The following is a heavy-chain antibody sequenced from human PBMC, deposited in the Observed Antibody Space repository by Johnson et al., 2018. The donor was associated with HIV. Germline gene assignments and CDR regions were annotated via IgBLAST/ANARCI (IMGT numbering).Heavy chain of an antibody. Sequence: QAPGKGLEWVAVISYDGSNKYYADSVKGRFTISRDNSKNTLYLQMNSLRAEDTAVYYCAREERDGINSAFDIWGQGTMVTVSS. V-gene: IGHV3-33*05. CDR2: ISYDGSNK. J-gene: IGHJ3*02. CDR3: AREERDGINSAFDI. D-gene: IGHD5-24*01.